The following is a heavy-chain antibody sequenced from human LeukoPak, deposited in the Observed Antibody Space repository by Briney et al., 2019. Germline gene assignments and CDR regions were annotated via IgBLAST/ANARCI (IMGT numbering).Heavy chain of an antibody. CDR2: IYTSGST. CDR1: GGSISSYY. Sequence: SETLSLTCTVSGGSISSYYWSWIRQPAGKGLEWIGRIYTSGSTNYNPSLKSRVTMSVDTSKNQFSLKLSSVTAADTAVYYCARDWESLTGYFSVNWFDLWGQGTLVTVSS. CDR3: ARDWESLTGYFSVNWFDL. V-gene: IGHV4-4*07. J-gene: IGHJ5*02. D-gene: IGHD3-9*01.